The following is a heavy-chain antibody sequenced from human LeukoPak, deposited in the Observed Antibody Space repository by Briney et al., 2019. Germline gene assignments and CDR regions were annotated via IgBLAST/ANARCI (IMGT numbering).Heavy chain of an antibody. CDR3: ARGRRAKKNWFDP. CDR2: INHSGST. Sequence: PSETLSLTCAVYGGSFSGYYWSWIRQPPGKGLEWIGEINHSGSTNYNPSLKSRVTISVDTSKNQFSLKPSSVTAADTAVYYCARGRRAKKNWFDPWGQGTLVTVSS. V-gene: IGHV4-34*01. J-gene: IGHJ5*02. D-gene: IGHD1-26*01. CDR1: GGSFSGYY.